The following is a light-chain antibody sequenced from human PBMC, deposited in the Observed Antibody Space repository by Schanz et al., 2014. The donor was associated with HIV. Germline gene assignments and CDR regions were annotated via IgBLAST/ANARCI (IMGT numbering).Light chain of an antibody. Sequence: QSVLTQPPSVSAAPGQKVTISCSGSTSNIANNFVSWYQQLPGTAPKLLIFANYQRPSEIPDRFSGSKTGTSGTLAISGLQTGDEADYYCATWDSALREVVFGGGTKLTVL. CDR2: ANY. CDR3: ATWDSALREVV. V-gene: IGLV1-51*01. J-gene: IGLJ2*01. CDR1: TSNIANNF.